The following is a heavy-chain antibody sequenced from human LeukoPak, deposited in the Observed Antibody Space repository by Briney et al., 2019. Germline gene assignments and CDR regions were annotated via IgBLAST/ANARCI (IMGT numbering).Heavy chain of an antibody. D-gene: IGHD2-21*02. Sequence: TTSETLSLTCTVSGGSISSYYWSWIRQPPGKGLEWIGYIYYSGSTNYNPSLKSRVTISVDTSKNRFSLKLSSVTAADTAVYYCARRSGGDWGSFDYWGQGTLVTVSS. CDR3: ARRSGGDWGSFDY. CDR1: GGSISSYY. CDR2: IYYSGST. V-gene: IGHV4-59*08. J-gene: IGHJ4*02.